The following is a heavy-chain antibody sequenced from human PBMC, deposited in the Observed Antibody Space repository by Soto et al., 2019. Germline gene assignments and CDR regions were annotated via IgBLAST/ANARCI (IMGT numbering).Heavy chain of an antibody. D-gene: IGHD2-15*01. CDR3: ARVQLGGGEGYFQH. CDR1: GGSISSGDYY. V-gene: IGHV4-30-4*01. CDR2: IYYSGST. J-gene: IGHJ1*01. Sequence: QVQLQESGPGLVKPSQTLSLTCTVSGGSISSGDYYWSWIRQPPGKALEWIGYIYYSGSTYFNPSLQSRVTISVDTSKTQFSLKLSSVTAADTAVYYCARVQLGGGEGYFQHWGQGTLVTVSS.